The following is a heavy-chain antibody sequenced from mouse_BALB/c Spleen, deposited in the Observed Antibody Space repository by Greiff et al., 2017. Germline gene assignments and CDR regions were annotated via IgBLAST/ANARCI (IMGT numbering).Heavy chain of an antibody. CDR3: ALRWAMDY. V-gene: IGHV1S81*02. J-gene: IGHJ4*01. CDR1: GYTFTSYW. Sequence: VQLQQPGAELVKPGASVKLSCKASGYTFTSYWMHWVKQRPGQGLEWIGEINPSNGRTNYNEKFKSKATLTVDKSSSTAYMQLSSLTSEDSAVYYCALRWAMDYWGQGTSVTVSS. D-gene: IGHD1-1*02. CDR2: INPSNGRT.